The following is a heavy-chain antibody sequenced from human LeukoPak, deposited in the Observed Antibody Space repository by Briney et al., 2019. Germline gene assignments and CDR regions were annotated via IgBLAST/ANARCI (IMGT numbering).Heavy chain of an antibody. CDR3: ARNRYSSGWNYYYYYYGMDV. CDR1: GFTFSSYW. CDR2: INQGGSEK. Sequence: GGSLRLSCAASGFTFSSYWMSWVRQAPEKGLEWVANINQGGSEKYYVDSVKGRFTISRDNAKNSLYLQMNSLRAEDTAVYYCARNRYSSGWNYYYYYYGMDVWGQGTTVTVSS. D-gene: IGHD6-19*01. J-gene: IGHJ6*02. V-gene: IGHV3-7*01.